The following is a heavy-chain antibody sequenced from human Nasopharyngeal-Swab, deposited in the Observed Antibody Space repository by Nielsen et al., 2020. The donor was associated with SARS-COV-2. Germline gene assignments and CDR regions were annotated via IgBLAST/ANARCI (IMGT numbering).Heavy chain of an antibody. D-gene: IGHD3-16*02. Sequence: SETLPLTCAVYGGSFSGYYWSWIRQPPGKGLEWIGEINHSGSTNYNPSLKSRVTISVDTSKNQFSLKLGSVTAADTAVYYCARGRQYDYVWGSYRYDAFDYWGQGTLVTVSS. V-gene: IGHV4-34*01. CDR3: ARGRQYDYVWGSYRYDAFDY. CDR1: GGSFSGYY. CDR2: INHSGST. J-gene: IGHJ4*02.